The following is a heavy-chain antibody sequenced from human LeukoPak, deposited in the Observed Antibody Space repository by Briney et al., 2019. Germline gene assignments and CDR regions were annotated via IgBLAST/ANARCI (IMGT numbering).Heavy chain of an antibody. D-gene: IGHD4-17*01. CDR3: ARDQGDYDFDY. J-gene: IGHJ4*02. CDR1: GFTFSSND. Sequence: GGSLRLSCAACGFTFSSNDMSWVRQAPGKGREWVSLSTSSGSSTHYTDAVKGRFTVYGDNAKNTLYREMKSVSADDTAVYYCARDQGDYDFDYWGQRTTVTVSS. V-gene: IGHV3-74*01. CDR2: STSSGSST.